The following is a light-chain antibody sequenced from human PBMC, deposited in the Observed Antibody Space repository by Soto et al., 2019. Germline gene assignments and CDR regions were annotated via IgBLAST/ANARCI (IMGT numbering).Light chain of an antibody. V-gene: IGKV1-39*01. J-gene: IGKJ1*01. Sequence: DIRMTQSPSTLSASVGDRVTITCGASQNVDIWVAWYQQKPGKAPKLLIYAASNLQSGVPSRFSGSGSGTDFTLTISSLQPEDFANYFCQQSYSTPPWTFGHGTKVDIK. CDR2: AAS. CDR3: QQSYSTPPWT. CDR1: QNVDIW.